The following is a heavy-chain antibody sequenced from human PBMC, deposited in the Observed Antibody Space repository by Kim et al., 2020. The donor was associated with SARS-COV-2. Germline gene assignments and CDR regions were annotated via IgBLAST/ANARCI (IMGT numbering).Heavy chain of an antibody. J-gene: IGHJ5*02. V-gene: IGHV3-15*01. CDR1: GFTFSNAW. CDR2: IKSKSDGGTT. CDR3: TTNFVVVGAP. Sequence: GGSLRLSCAASGFTFSNAWMSWVRQAPGKGLEWVGRIKSKSDGGTTDYAAPVKGRFTISRDDSRNTLYLQMNSLKTDDTAVYYCTTNFVVVGAPWGQGILVTVSS. D-gene: IGHD2-2*01.